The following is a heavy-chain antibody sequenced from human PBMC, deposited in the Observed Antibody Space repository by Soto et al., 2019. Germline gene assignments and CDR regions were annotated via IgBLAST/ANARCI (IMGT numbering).Heavy chain of an antibody. J-gene: IGHJ4*02. CDR3: ATVRSRWNIDY. V-gene: IGHV4-30-4*01. D-gene: IGHD6-13*01. CDR1: GGSISSDYHY. Sequence: QVQLQASGPGLVKPSQTLSLTCIVSGGSISSDYHYWSWIRQPPGKGLEWIGYIYYSGTTHSNPSLKSRLFISLDTSKNQFSLQLTSVTAADTAVYYCATVRSRWNIDYWGQGTLVTVSS. CDR2: IYYSGTT.